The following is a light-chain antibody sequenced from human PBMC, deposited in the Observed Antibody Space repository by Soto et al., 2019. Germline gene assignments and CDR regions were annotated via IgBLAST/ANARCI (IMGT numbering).Light chain of an antibody. Sequence: DIQMTQSPSSLSASVGDRVTITCRAGQYIGRYLNWYQQKPGKAPKLLIYAASSLQSGVPSRFSGSGSGTEFTLTISSLQPEDFATYYCLQHNSYPLNFGGGTKVDIK. CDR3: LQHNSYPLN. CDR2: AAS. V-gene: IGKV1-17*01. CDR1: QYIGRY. J-gene: IGKJ4*01.